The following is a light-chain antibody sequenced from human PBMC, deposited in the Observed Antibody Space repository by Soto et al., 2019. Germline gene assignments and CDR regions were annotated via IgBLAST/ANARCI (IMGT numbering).Light chain of an antibody. CDR3: QQYNNWLWT. CDR2: GAS. V-gene: IGKV3-15*01. J-gene: IGKJ1*01. CDR1: QSVSSN. Sequence: EIVMTQSPATLSVSPGERATLSCRASQSVSSNLAWYQQKPGQAPRLLIYGASTRATGIPARFSGSGSGTEFTLHISSLQSEDFAVYYCQQYNNWLWTFGQGNKVEIK.